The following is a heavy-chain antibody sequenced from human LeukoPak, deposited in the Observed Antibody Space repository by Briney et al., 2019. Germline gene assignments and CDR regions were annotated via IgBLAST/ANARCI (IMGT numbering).Heavy chain of an antibody. V-gene: IGHV3-21*01. CDR1: GFTFSSYS. J-gene: IGHJ4*02. CDR3: ARDPYGSGEGDY. Sequence: PGGSRRLSCAASGFTFSSYSMNWVRQAPGKGLEWVSSISSSSSYIYYADSVKGRFTISRDNSKNTLYLQMNSLRAEDTAVYYCARDPYGSGEGDYWGQGTLVTVSS. D-gene: IGHD3-10*01. CDR2: ISSSSSYI.